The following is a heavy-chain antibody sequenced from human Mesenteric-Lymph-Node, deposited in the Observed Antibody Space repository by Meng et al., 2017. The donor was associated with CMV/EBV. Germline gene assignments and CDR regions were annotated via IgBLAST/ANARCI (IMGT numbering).Heavy chain of an antibody. Sequence: GESLKISCAASGFTFRNYGMHWVRQAPGKGLEWVAVIWYDGSNKYHVDSVKGQFTISRDNSRNTLYLQMNSLRADDTAVYYCAKRPPWGSGSYSDYWGQGALVTVSS. CDR1: GFTFRNYG. CDR3: AKRPPWGSGSYSDY. D-gene: IGHD3-10*01. V-gene: IGHV3-33*06. J-gene: IGHJ4*02. CDR2: IWYDGSNK.